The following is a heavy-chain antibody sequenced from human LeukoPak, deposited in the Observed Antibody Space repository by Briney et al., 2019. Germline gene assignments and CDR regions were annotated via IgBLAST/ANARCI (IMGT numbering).Heavy chain of an antibody. CDR2: INPNSGGT. V-gene: IGHV1-2*02. Sequence: ASVKVSCKASVYTFTGYYMHWVRQAPGQGLEWMGWINPNSGGTNYAQKFQGRVTMTRDTSISTAYMELSRLRSDDTAVYYCARGNYDFWRGYPFDYWGQGTLVTVPS. J-gene: IGHJ4*02. CDR1: VYTFTGYY. CDR3: ARGNYDFWRGYPFDY. D-gene: IGHD3-3*01.